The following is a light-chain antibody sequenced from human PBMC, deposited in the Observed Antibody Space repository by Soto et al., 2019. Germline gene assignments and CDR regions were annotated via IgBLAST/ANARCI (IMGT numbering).Light chain of an antibody. CDR1: QTIDSW. J-gene: IGKJ1*01. CDR2: KAS. CDR3: QQYHIYSGT. Sequence: DIQMTQSPSTLSASVGDRVTITCRASQTIDSWLARYQQRPGKPSKLLIYKASTLASGVPSRFSGSGSGTEFTLTINSLQPDDFATYYCQQYHIYSGTFGQGTKVDIK. V-gene: IGKV1-5*03.